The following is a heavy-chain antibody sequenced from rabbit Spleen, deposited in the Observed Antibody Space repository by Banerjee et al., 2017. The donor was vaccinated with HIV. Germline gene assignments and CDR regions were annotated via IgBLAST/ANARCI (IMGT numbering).Heavy chain of an antibody. V-gene: IGHV1S45*01. CDR1: GFAFNSVYD. Sequence: QEQLVESGGGLVKPGASLTLTCTASGFAFNSVYDMCWVRQAPGKGLEWIACIYAGSSGSTYYASWAKGRFTISKTSSTTVTLQMTSLTAADTATYFCARDSGSSFSSYGMDLWGPGTLVTVS. J-gene: IGHJ6*01. CDR3: ARDSGSSFSSYGMDL. CDR2: IYAGSSGST. D-gene: IGHD8-1*01.